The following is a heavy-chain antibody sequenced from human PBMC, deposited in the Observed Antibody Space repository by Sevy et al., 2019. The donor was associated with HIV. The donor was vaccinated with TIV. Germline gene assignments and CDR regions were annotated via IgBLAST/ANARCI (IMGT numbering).Heavy chain of an antibody. D-gene: IGHD3-10*01. V-gene: IGHV1-2*02. CDR1: GYTFTDHY. CDR2: INPESGDT. Sequence: ASVKVSCTSSGYTFTDHYLHWVRQAPGQGLEWMGWINPESGDTKYREKFQARVTMTRDTSISTAYMDLNTLRSDDTTVYFCARVQRGRVPDYWGQGTLVTVSS. CDR3: ARVQRGRVPDY. J-gene: IGHJ4*02.